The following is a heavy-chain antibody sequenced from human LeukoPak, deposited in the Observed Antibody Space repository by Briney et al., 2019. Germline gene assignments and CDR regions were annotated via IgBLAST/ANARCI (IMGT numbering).Heavy chain of an antibody. V-gene: IGHV3-53*01. Sequence: GGSLRLSCAASGFIFSDFYMSWVRQAPGKGLECVSVIYSGGSTYYADSVKGRFTISRDNSKNTLYLQMNSLRAEDTAVYYCARDRSGGNSGYFDYWGQGTLVTVSS. D-gene: IGHD4-23*01. CDR2: IYSGGST. J-gene: IGHJ4*02. CDR3: ARDRSGGNSGYFDY. CDR1: GFIFSDFY.